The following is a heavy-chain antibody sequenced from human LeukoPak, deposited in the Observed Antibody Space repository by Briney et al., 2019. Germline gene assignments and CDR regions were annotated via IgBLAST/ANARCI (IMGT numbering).Heavy chain of an antibody. CDR1: GGSISSYY. Sequence: SETLSLTCTVSGGSISSYYWSWIRQPPGKGLEWIGCIYYSGSTNYNHSLKSRVTISVDTSKNQFSLKLSSMTAADTAAYYCARVRSSGSFLRDASAFDIWGQGTMVTVSS. CDR3: ARVRSSGSFLRDASAFDI. D-gene: IGHD6-19*01. CDR2: IYYSGST. V-gene: IGHV4-59*01. J-gene: IGHJ3*02.